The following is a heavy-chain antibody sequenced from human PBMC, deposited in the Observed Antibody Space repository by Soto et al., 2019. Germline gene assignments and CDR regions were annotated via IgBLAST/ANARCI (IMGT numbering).Heavy chain of an antibody. CDR3: AKDKASIAVAGTYSDY. CDR1: GFTFSSYA. J-gene: IGHJ4*02. V-gene: IGHV3-23*01. D-gene: IGHD6-19*01. CDR2: ISGSGGST. Sequence: EVQLLESGGGLVQPGGSLRLSCAASGFTFSSYAMSWVRQAPGKGLEWVSAISGSGGSTYYADSVKGRFTISRDNSKNTLYLQMNSLRAEDTAVDYCAKDKASIAVAGTYSDYWGQGTLVTVSS.